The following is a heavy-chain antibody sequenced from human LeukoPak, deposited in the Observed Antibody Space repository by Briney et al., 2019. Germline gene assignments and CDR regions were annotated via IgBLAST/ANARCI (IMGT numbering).Heavy chain of an antibody. CDR3: ARGFSSAYSHFDY. D-gene: IGHD3-22*01. V-gene: IGHV3-74*01. CDR2: INSDGSST. CDR1: DFIFSNYD. J-gene: IGHJ4*02. Sequence: GGSLRLSCAASDFIFSNYDMHWVRQAPGKGLVWVSRINSDGSSTTYADSVKGRFTISRDNAKDTLSLQMNSLRAEDTAVYYCARGFSSAYSHFDYWGQGTLVTVSS.